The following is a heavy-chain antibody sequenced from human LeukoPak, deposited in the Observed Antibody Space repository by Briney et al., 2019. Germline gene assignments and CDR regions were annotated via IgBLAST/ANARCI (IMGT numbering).Heavy chain of an antibody. CDR1: GYTFTGYY. CDR3: ARALGLYYYYYGMDV. Sequence: ASVKVSCKASGYTFTGYYMHWVRQAPGQGLEWMEWINPNSGGTNYAQKFQGRVTMTRDTSISTAYMELSRLRSDDTAVYYCARALGLYYYYYGMDVWGQGTTVTVSS. CDR2: INPNSGGT. J-gene: IGHJ6*02. V-gene: IGHV1-2*02.